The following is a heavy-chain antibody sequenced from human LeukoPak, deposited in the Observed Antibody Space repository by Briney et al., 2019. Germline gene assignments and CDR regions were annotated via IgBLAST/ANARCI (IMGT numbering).Heavy chain of an antibody. D-gene: IGHD6-6*01. CDR3: ARDGVAARYFDY. CDR2: INWNGGST. V-gene: IGHV3-20*04. Sequence: PGGSLRLSCAASGFTFDDYGMSWVRQAPGKGLEWVSGINWNGGSTGYADSVKGRFTISRDNAKNTLYLQMNSLRAEDTAVYYCARDGVAARYFDYWGQGTLVTVSS. J-gene: IGHJ4*02. CDR1: GFTFDDYG.